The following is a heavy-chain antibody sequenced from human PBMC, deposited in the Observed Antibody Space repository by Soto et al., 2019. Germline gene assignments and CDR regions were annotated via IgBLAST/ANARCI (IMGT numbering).Heavy chain of an antibody. J-gene: IGHJ4*02. D-gene: IGHD6-6*01. CDR1: GYTFTSYG. CDR3: ARSPLELIAARRPFDY. V-gene: IGHV1-18*01. Sequence: ASVKVSCKASGYTFTSYGISWVRQAPGQGLEWMGWISAYNGNTNYAQKLQGRVTMTTDTSTSTAYMELRSLRSDDTAVYYCARSPLELIAARRPFDYWGQGTLVTVSS. CDR2: ISAYNGNT.